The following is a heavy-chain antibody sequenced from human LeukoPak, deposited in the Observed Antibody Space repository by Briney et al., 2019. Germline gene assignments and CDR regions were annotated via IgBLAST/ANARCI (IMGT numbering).Heavy chain of an antibody. CDR1: GFTVSSNY. CDR2: IYSGGST. J-gene: IGHJ3*02. D-gene: IGHD3-22*01. V-gene: IGHV3-66*02. CDR3: ARLVVSYDAFDI. Sequence: PGGSLRLSCAASGFTVSSNYMSWVRQAPGKGLEWVSVIYSGGSTYYADSVKGRFTISRDNSKNALYLQMNSLRAEDTAVYYCARLVVSYDAFDIWGQGTMVNVSS.